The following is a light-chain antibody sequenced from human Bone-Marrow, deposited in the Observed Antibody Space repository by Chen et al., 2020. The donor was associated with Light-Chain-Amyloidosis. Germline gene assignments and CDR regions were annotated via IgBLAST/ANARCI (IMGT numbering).Light chain of an antibody. CDR3: QSYQGSSQGV. V-gene: IGLV6-57*01. CDR2: EDD. CDR1: SGSIATNY. J-gene: IGLJ3*02. Sequence: NIMLTQPHSVSESPGKTVIISCTRSSGSIATNYVQWYQQRPGSSPTTVSYEDDERPSGVPDRFSGSIDRSSNTASLSSSGLEAEDEADYYCQSYQGSSQGVFGGGTKLTVL.